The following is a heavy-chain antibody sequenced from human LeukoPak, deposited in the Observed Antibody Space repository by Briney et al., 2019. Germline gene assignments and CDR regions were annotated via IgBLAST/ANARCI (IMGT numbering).Heavy chain of an antibody. D-gene: IGHD1-14*01. CDR1: GFTFSDYY. CDR3: ARQSYNWNHEDYFDY. V-gene: IGHV3-11*01. CDR2: ISSSGSTI. J-gene: IGHJ4*02. Sequence: PGGSLRLSCAASGFTFSDYYMSWIRQAPGKGLEWVSYISSSGSTIYYADSVKGRFTISRDNAKNSLYLQMNSLRAEDTAVYYCARQSYNWNHEDYFDYWGQGTLVTVSS.